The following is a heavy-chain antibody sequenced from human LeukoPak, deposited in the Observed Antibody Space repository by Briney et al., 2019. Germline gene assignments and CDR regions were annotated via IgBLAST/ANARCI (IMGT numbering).Heavy chain of an antibody. J-gene: IGHJ6*03. CDR3: ARGAYYGDYDYYYYYYMDV. Sequence: ASVKVSCKASRYTFTGYYMHWVRQAPGQGLEWMGWINPNSGGTNYAQKFQGRVTMTRDTSISTAYMELSRLRSEDTAVYYCARGAYYGDYDYYYYYYMDVWGKGTTVTVSS. CDR1: RYTFTGYY. CDR2: INPNSGGT. V-gene: IGHV1-2*02. D-gene: IGHD4-17*01.